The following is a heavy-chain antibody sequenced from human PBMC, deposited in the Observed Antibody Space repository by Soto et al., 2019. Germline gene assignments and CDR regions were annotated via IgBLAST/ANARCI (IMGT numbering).Heavy chain of an antibody. CDR3: ARRYCSGGSCYLFDY. J-gene: IGHJ4*02. V-gene: IGHV2-5*02. D-gene: IGHD2-15*01. CDR1: GFSLSTTGVS. CDR2: IYWDDDK. Sequence: QITLKESGPTLVKPTQTLTLTCTFSGFSLSTTGVSVGWIRQPPGKALEWLALIYWDDDKRHSPALKSRLTVTTDTSQNQVVLTMTNMDPVDTATYYCARRYCSGGSCYLFDYWGQGTLVTVSS.